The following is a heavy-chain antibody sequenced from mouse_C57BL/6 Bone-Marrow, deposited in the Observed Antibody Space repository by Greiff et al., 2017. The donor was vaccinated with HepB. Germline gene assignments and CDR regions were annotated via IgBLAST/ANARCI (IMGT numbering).Heavy chain of an antibody. CDR2: INPNNGGT. CDR3: ARWGLDGYSFDY. CDR1: GYTFTDYY. V-gene: IGHV1-26*01. D-gene: IGHD2-3*01. J-gene: IGHJ2*01. Sequence: EVQLQQSGPELVKPGASVKISCKASGYTFTDYYMNWVKQSHGKSLEWIGDINPNNGGTSYNQKFKGKATLTVDKSSSTAYMELRSLTSEDSAVYYCARWGLDGYSFDYWGQGTTLTVSS.